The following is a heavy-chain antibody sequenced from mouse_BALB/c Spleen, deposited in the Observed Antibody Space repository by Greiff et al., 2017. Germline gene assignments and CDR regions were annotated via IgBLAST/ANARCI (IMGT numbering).Heavy chain of an antibody. CDR2: IRLKSNNYAT. V-gene: IGHV6-6*02. Sequence: EVQLVESGGGLVQPGGSMKLSCVASGFTFSNYWMNWVRQSPEKGLEWVAEIRLKSNNYATHYAESVKGRFTISRDDSKSSVYLQMNNLRAEDTGIYYCTRGYEAMDYWGQGTSVTVSS. CDR3: TRGYEAMDY. D-gene: IGHD1-2*01. CDR1: GFTFSNYW. J-gene: IGHJ4*01.